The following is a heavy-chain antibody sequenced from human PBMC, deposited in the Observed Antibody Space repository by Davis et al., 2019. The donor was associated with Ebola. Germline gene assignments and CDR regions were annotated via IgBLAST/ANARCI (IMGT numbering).Heavy chain of an antibody. CDR2: ISGSGGST. CDR1: GFSFSDCW. V-gene: IGHV3-23*01. D-gene: IGHD3-10*01. Sequence: GESLKISCAASGFSFSDCWMSWVRQAPGKGLEWFSAISGSGGSTYYADSVKGRFTISRDNSKNTLYLQMNSLRAEDTAVYYCAKDRGDFSYYYYGMDVWGQGTTVTVSS. CDR3: AKDRGDFSYYYYGMDV. J-gene: IGHJ6*02.